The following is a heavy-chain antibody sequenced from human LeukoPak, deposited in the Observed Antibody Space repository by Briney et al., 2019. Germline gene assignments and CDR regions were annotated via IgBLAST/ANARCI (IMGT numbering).Heavy chain of an antibody. CDR3: ARVHGDYYYYGMDV. Sequence: GASVKVSCKASGYTFTGYYMHWVRQAPGQGLEWMGWINPNSGGTNYAQKFQGRVTMTRDTSISTAYMELSRLRFDDTAVYYCARVHGDYYYYGMDVWGQGTTVTVSS. CDR2: INPNSGGT. V-gene: IGHV1-2*02. J-gene: IGHJ6*02. CDR1: GYTFTGYY. D-gene: IGHD4-17*01.